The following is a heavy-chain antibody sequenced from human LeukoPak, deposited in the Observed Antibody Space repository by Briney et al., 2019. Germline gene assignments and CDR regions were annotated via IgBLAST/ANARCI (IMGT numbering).Heavy chain of an antibody. D-gene: IGHD4-11*01. CDR3: ARRRGYDYHFDY. V-gene: IGHV4-30-2*01. Sequence: SETLSLTCTVSGGSISSGGYYWSWIRQPPGKGLEWIGYIYHSGSTYYNPSLKSRVTISVDRSKNQFSLKLSSVTAADTAVYYCARRRGYDYHFDYWGQGTLVTVSS. CDR1: GGSISSGGYY. CDR2: IYHSGST. J-gene: IGHJ4*02.